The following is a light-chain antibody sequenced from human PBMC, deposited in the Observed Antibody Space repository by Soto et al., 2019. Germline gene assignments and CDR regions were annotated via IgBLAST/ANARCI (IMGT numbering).Light chain of an antibody. Sequence: EIVLTQSPGTLSLSPGERATLSCRASQSVSGSLAWYQQKPGQAPRLLIYDASNRATGIPARFSGSGSGTDFTLTISSLEPEDFALYYCQQRSNWVYTFGQGTKLEIK. CDR3: QQRSNWVYT. CDR2: DAS. J-gene: IGKJ2*01. CDR1: QSVSGS. V-gene: IGKV3-11*01.